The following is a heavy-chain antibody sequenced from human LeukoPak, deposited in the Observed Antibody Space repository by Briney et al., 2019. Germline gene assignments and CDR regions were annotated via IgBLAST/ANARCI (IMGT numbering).Heavy chain of an antibody. CDR1: GYTFTSYE. V-gene: IGHV1-8*01. D-gene: IGHD3-22*01. CDR2: MNPNSGNT. Sequence: ASVKVSCKASGYTFTSYEINWVRQATGQGLEWMGWMNPNSGNTGYAQKFQGRVTMTRNTSISTAYMELSSLRSEDTAVYYCARVFPPYYYDSSATFDYWGQGTLVTVSS. CDR3: ARVFPPYYYDSSATFDY. J-gene: IGHJ4*02.